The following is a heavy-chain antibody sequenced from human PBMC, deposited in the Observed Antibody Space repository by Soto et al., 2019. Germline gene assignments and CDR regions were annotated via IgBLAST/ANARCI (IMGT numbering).Heavy chain of an antibody. V-gene: IGHV3-72*01. Sequence: EVQLVESGGGLVQPGGSLRLSCAASGFTFSDHSMDWVRQASGKGLEWVGRIRNKPSSYTAEYAASVKGRFTISRDDSENSIYLQMNSLKIEDTALYYCVRAGTGYQLDYWGQGTLVTVSS. CDR1: GFTFSDHS. J-gene: IGHJ4*02. D-gene: IGHD3-9*01. CDR3: VRAGTGYQLDY. CDR2: IRNKPSSYTA.